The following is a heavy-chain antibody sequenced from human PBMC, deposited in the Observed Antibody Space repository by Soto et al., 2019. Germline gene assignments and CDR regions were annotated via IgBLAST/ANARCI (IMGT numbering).Heavy chain of an antibody. CDR2: FIPVVGVV. CDR3: ARLERSADY. CDR1: GGSLSSNS. D-gene: IGHD3-3*01. Sequence: QVQLVQSGPEVKKPGSTVRVACKTSGGSLSSNSLSWVRQAPGQGLEWMGRFIPVVGVVNYAQKFKGRVTISADTVKNTAYMELNSLGSDDTAVYYCARLERSADYWGQGTLVTVSS. V-gene: IGHV1-69*04. J-gene: IGHJ4*02.